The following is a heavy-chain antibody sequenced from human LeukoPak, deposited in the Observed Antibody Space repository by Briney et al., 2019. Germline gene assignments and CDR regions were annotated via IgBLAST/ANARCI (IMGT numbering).Heavy chain of an antibody. CDR2: IYYSGST. V-gene: IGHV4-39*01. CDR1: GGSISSSSYY. J-gene: IGHJ4*02. Sequence: SETLSLTCTVSGGSISSSSYYWGWIRQPPGKGLEWIGSIYYSGSTYYNPSLKSRVTISVDTSKNQFSLKLSSVTAADTAVYYCARYVVVTAYFDYWGQGTLVTVSS. D-gene: IGHD2-21*02. CDR3: ARYVVVTAYFDY.